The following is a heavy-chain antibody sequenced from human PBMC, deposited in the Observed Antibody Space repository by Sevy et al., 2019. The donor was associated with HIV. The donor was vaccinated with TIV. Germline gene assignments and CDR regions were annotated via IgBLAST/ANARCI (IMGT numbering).Heavy chain of an antibody. D-gene: IGHD3-16*01. CDR2: INPDGGGT. CDR1: AFSLTEYY. Sequence: ASVKVSCKASAFSLTEYYMHWVRQAPGQGLEWVGWINPDGGGTNYAQKFQGRVTMTRDTSISTTYMDLSRLTSDDTAVYFCTRGGVNMDPFDIWGQGTMVTVSS. V-gene: IGHV1-2*02. J-gene: IGHJ3*02. CDR3: TRGGVNMDPFDI.